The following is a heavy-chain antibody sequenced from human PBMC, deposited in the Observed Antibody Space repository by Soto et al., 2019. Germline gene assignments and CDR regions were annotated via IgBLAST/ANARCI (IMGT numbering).Heavy chain of an antibody. V-gene: IGHV1-18*04. Sequence: ASVKVSCKASGYTFTSYGISWLRQSPGQGLEWMGWISAYNGNTNYAQKLQGRVTMTTDTSTSTAYMELRSLRSDDTAVYYCARTDYGDSGDAFDIWGQGTMVTVSS. CDR3: ARTDYGDSGDAFDI. CDR2: ISAYNGNT. D-gene: IGHD4-17*01. J-gene: IGHJ3*02. CDR1: GYTFTSYG.